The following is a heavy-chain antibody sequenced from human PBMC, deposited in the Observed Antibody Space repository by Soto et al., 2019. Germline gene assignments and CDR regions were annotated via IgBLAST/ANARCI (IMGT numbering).Heavy chain of an antibody. V-gene: IGHV4-59*11. Sequence: QVQLQESGPGLVKPSETLSLTCSLSGVSTSNHYWTWIRKPPGQGPEWIGCIYYRGTTNYNASFNSRVTISVDTSKNQFSLKLTSVTTADTAVYYCARGGGSPYHDHEFDYWGQGILVTVSS. CDR2: IYYRGTT. J-gene: IGHJ4*02. CDR1: GVSTSNHY. D-gene: IGHD2-2*01. CDR3: ARGGGSPYHDHEFDY.